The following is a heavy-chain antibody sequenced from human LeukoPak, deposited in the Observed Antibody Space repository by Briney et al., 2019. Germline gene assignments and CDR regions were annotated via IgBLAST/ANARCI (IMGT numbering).Heavy chain of an antibody. CDR1: GYTFTSYY. CDR3: ARGLGDSSGYYPPEEY. V-gene: IGHV1-46*01. CDR2: INPSGGST. J-gene: IGHJ4*02. D-gene: IGHD3-22*01. Sequence: ASVRVSCKASGYTFTSYYMHWLRQAPGQGLEWMGIINPSGGSTSYAQKFQGRVTMTRNTSISTAYMELSSLRSEDTAVYYCARGLGDSSGYYPPEEYWGQGTLVTVSS.